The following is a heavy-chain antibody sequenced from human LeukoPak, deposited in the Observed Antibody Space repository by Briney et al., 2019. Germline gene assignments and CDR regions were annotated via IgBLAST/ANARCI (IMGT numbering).Heavy chain of an antibody. J-gene: IGHJ4*02. CDR2: INPNSGGT. Sequence: ASVKVSCKASRYTFTGYYMHWVRQAPGQGLDWMGWINPNSGGTNYAQKLQGRVTMTRDTSISTAYMELSRLRSDDTAVYYCARDGTYYYDSSGYYPFDYWGQGTLVTVSS. D-gene: IGHD3-22*01. CDR3: ARDGTYYYDSSGYYPFDY. V-gene: IGHV1-2*02. CDR1: RYTFTGYY.